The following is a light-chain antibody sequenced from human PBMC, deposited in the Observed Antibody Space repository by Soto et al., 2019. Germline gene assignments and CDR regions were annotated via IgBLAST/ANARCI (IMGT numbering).Light chain of an antibody. CDR2: GNT. CDR1: SSNIGAGYD. J-gene: IGLJ2*01. CDR3: HYYDSSLSVSV. V-gene: IGLV1-40*01. Sequence: QSVLTQPPSVSGAPGQRVTISCTGSSSNIGAGYDVHWYQQLPGTAPKLLIYGNTNRPSGVPDRFSGSKAVTSASLAITGLQAEYEADNYGHYYDSSLSVSVFGGGNQLTVL.